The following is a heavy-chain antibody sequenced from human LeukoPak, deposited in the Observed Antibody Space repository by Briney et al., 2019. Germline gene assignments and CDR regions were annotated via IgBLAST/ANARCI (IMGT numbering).Heavy chain of an antibody. CDR2: IYDGDST. CDR3: AGDCNGDYCFEY. J-gene: IGHJ4*02. CDR1: GLTVSNNY. V-gene: IGHV3-53*04. Sequence: PGGSLRLSCAASGLTVSNNYMNWVRQAPGKGLEWVSVIYDGDSTYYADSVKGRFTISRHNSKNTLYLQMNSLRTEDTAVSYCAGDCNGDYCFEYWGQGILVTVSS. D-gene: IGHD4-17*01.